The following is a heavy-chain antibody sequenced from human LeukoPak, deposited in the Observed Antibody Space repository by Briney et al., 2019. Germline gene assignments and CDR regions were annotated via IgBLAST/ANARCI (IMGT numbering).Heavy chain of an antibody. J-gene: IGHJ4*02. CDR1: GFTFSSYA. D-gene: IGHD6-13*01. CDR3: AEKPAAAGTTTFFDY. CDR2: ISGSGGST. Sequence: RPGGSLRLSCATSGFTFSSYAMSWVRQAPGKGLEWVSAISGSGGSTYYADSVKGRFTISRDNSKNTLYLQMNSLRAEDTAVYYCAEKPAAAGTTTFFDYWGQGTLVTVSS. V-gene: IGHV3-23*01.